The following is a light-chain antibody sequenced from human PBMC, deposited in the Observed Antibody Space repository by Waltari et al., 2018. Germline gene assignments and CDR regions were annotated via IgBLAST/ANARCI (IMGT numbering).Light chain of an antibody. V-gene: IGLV2-14*01. Sequence: QSALTQPASVSGSPGQSLTISCSGTSSDVGGYFFASWYQVHPGKVPKLIIYEVNRRPSGVSNRFSGSKSGNTASLTISGLQAEDEADFYCSSYASSGTLVFGSGTKVTVL. CDR1: SSDVGGYFF. CDR2: EVN. J-gene: IGLJ1*01. CDR3: SSYASSGTLV.